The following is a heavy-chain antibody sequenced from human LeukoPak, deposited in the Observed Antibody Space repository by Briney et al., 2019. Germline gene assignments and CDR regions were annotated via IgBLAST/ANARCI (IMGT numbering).Heavy chain of an antibody. V-gene: IGHV4-34*01. D-gene: IGHD2-15*01. Sequence: PGGSLRLSCAASGFTFSSYGMHWVRQAPGKGLEWIGEITHSGSTNYNPSLKSRVTISVDTSKSQFSLKLNSVTAADTAVYYCARRLRFYYYYMDVWGKGTTVTISS. CDR3: ARRLRFYYYYMDV. CDR2: ITHSGST. CDR1: GFTFSSYG. J-gene: IGHJ6*03.